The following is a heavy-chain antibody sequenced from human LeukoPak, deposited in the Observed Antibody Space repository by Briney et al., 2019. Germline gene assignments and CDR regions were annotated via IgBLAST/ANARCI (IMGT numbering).Heavy chain of an antibody. CDR2: FDPEDGET. CDR3: ATGPTPQYYYDSSGYRNWYFDL. V-gene: IGHV1-24*01. Sequence: ASVKVSCKXSGYTLTELSMHWVRQAPGKGLEWMGGFDPEDGETIYSQKFQGRVTMTEDKSTDTAYMELSSMRSEDTAVYYCATGPTPQYYYDSSGYRNWYFDLWGRGTLVTVSS. CDR1: GYTLTELS. D-gene: IGHD3-22*01. J-gene: IGHJ2*01.